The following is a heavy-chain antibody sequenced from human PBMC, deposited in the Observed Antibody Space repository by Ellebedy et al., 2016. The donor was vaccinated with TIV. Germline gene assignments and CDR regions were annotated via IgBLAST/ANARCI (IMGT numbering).Heavy chain of an antibody. CDR3: TTADRIVGAGRGY. J-gene: IGHJ4*02. D-gene: IGHD1-26*01. CDR2: ISGDGTSE. Sequence: PGGSLRLSCAASGFTFSYYALHWVRQAPGKGLEWVAVISGDGTSEHYGDSVKGRFTISRDNSKNTLYLQMNSLKTEDTAIYYCTTADRIVGAGRGYWGQGTLVTVSS. V-gene: IGHV3-30-3*01. CDR1: GFTFSYYA.